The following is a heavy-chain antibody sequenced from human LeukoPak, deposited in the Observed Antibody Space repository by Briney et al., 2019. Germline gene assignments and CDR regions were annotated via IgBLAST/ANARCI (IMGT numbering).Heavy chain of an antibody. Sequence: SETLSLTCTVSGGSISSSSYYWGWIRQPPGQWLEWIGSIYYSGSTYYNPSLKSRVTISVDTSKNQFSLKLSSVTAADTAVYYCARLEGIVGATIDYWGQGTLVTVSS. CDR3: ARLEGIVGATIDY. V-gene: IGHV4-39*01. CDR1: GGSISSSSYY. CDR2: IYYSGST. D-gene: IGHD1-26*01. J-gene: IGHJ4*02.